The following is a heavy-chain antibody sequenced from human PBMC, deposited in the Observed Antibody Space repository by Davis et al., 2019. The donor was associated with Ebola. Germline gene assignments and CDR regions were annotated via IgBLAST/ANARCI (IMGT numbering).Heavy chain of an antibody. V-gene: IGHV1-8*01. CDR3: ARRQLELRTSSYYFDY. D-gene: IGHD1-7*01. CDR1: GYTFTSYD. CDR2: MNPNSGNT. Sequence: ASVKVSCKASGYTFTSYDINWVRQATGQGLEWMGWMNPNSGNTGYAQKFQGRVTMTRNTSISTAYMELSSLRSEDTAVYYCARRQLELRTSSYYFDYWGQGTLVTVSS. J-gene: IGHJ4*02.